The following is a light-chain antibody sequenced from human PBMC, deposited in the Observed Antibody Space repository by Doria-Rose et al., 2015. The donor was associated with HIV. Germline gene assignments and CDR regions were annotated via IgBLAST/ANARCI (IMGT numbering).Light chain of an antibody. Sequence: DIVLTQSPGTLSLSPGERATLSCRASQSFSSTYLAWYQQKPGQAPSLLIYDRSSRATGIPDRFSASGSGTDFTLTINRLEPEDFALYYCHQYGTSWTFGQGTKVEI. CDR3: HQYGTSWT. CDR1: QSFSSTY. V-gene: IGKV3-20*01. CDR2: DRS. J-gene: IGKJ1*01.